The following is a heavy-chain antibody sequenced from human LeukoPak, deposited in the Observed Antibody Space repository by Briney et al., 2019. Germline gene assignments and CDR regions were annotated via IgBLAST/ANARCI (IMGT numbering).Heavy chain of an antibody. D-gene: IGHD4-17*01. Sequence: GGSLRLSCAVSGFTVSSNYMSWVRQAPGKGLEWVSVIYNNGDTYYADSVKGRFTISRDHSKNTLYLQVHSLRADDTAVYYCARSPGYGDYLFDYWGQGTLVTVSS. V-gene: IGHV3-66*01. CDR3: ARSPGYGDYLFDY. J-gene: IGHJ4*02. CDR2: IYNNGDT. CDR1: GFTVSSNY.